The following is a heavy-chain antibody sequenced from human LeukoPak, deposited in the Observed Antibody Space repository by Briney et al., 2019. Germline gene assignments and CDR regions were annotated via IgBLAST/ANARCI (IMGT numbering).Heavy chain of an antibody. V-gene: IGHV1-69*05. CDR3: ARVSQDSRGYKHVFDY. Sequence: PWALVKVSCKASGGTFSSYAISWVRQAPGQGLEWMGGIIPIFGTANYAQKFQGRATMTRDTSTSTVYMELSSLRSEDTAVYFCARVSQDSRGYKHVFDYWGQGTLVTVSS. CDR2: IIPIFGTA. D-gene: IGHD3-22*01. J-gene: IGHJ4*02. CDR1: GGTFSSYA.